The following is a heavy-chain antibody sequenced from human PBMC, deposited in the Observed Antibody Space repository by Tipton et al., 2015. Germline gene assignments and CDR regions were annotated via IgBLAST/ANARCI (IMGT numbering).Heavy chain of an antibody. CDR2: IYYSGST. J-gene: IGHJ6*02. CDR3: ARDSPFGGMDV. CDR1: GGSISSYY. Sequence: TLSLTCTVSGGSISSYYWSWIRQPPGKGLEWIGYIYYSGSTNYNPSLKSRVTISVDTSKNQLYLKLSSVTAADTAVYYCARDSPFGGMDVWGQGTTVTVSS. V-gene: IGHV4-59*01. D-gene: IGHD3-3*01.